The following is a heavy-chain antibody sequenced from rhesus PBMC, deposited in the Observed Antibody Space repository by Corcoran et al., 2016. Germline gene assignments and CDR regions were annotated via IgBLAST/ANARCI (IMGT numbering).Heavy chain of an antibody. J-gene: IGHJ2*01. CDR3: ARSYKVSSGWSWYFDL. CDR1: GGSISSSNW. CDR2: IYGGSGST. V-gene: IGHV4S7*01. D-gene: IGHD6S26*01. Sequence: QVQLQESGPGLVKPSETLSLTCAVSGGSISSSNWLRWIRPSPGKGLEGIGYIYGGSGSTSYNPSLKSRVTMSTDTSKNQFSLKLSSVTAADTAVYYCARSYKVSSGWSWYFDLWGPGTPITISS.